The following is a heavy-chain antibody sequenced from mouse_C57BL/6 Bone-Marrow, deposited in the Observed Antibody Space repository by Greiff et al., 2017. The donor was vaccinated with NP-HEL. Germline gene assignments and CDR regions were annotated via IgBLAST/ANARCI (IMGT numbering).Heavy chain of an antibody. CDR2: IDPSDSYT. Sequence: QVQLQQPGAELVMPGASVKLSCKASGYTFTSYWMHWVKQRPGQGLEWIGEIDPSDSYTNYNQKFKGKSTLTVDKFSSTAYMQLSSLTSEDSAVYYCAREEDGPAWCAYWGQGTLVTVSA. CDR3: AREEDGPAWCAY. CDR1: GYTFTSYW. V-gene: IGHV1-69*01. J-gene: IGHJ3*01. D-gene: IGHD2-3*01.